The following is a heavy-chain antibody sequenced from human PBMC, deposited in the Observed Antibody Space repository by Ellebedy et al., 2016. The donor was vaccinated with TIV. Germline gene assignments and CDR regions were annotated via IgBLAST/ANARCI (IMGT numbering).Heavy chain of an antibody. CDR2: ISGSGFDT. J-gene: IGHJ4*02. D-gene: IGHD2-8*01. CDR1: GFTFRSYA. V-gene: IGHV3-23*01. Sequence: GESLKISCAASGFTFRSYAMSWIRQALRKGLEWVSIISGSGFDTYYADSVKGRFTISRDNSKDMLYLQMNSLRAEDTAVYYCVPREVSAIGLDHWGQGTLVSVSS. CDR3: VPREVSAIGLDH.